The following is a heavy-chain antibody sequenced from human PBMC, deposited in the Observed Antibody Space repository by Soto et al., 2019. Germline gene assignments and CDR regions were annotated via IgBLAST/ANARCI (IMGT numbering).Heavy chain of an antibody. CDR1: GFTFSSYA. CDR3: AKDRWGITGTPPHLDY. V-gene: IGHV3-23*01. CDR2: ISSSGGTP. Sequence: GGSLRLACAASGFTFSSYAMSWVRQAPGKGLEWVSVISSSGGTPYYADSVKGRFTISRDNSRGTLNLRMNSLRAEDTAVYYCAKDRWGITGTPPHLDYWGQGTLVTVSS. D-gene: IGHD1-7*01. J-gene: IGHJ4*02.